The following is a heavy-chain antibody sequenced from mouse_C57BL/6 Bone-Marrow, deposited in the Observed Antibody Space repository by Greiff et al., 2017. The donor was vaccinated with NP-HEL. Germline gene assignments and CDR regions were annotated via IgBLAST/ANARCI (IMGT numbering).Heavy chain of an antibody. Sequence: LEESGAELAKPGASVKLSCKASGYTFTSYWMHWVKQRPGQGLEWIGYINPSSGYTKYNQKFKDKATLTADKSSSTAYMQLSILTYEDSAVYYCAIFYYDYAYAMDYWGQGTSVTVSS. J-gene: IGHJ4*01. V-gene: IGHV1-7*01. CDR1: GYTFTSYW. CDR2: INPSSGYT. D-gene: IGHD2-4*01. CDR3: AIFYYDYAYAMDY.